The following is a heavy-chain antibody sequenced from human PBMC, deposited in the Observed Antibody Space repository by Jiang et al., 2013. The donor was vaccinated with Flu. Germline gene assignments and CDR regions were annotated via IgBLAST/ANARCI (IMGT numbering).Heavy chain of an antibody. V-gene: IGHV3-23*04. CDR2: ITNSATST. Sequence: VQLVESGGGLVQPGGSLTLSCAASGLTLNIYTMNWVRQAPGKGLEWVSLITNSATSTYYADSVKGRFTISRDISKNTLYLQMNSLRAEDMAVYYCARARYSGYDYDYSYYGLDVWGQGTTVTVSS. D-gene: IGHD5-12*01. J-gene: IGHJ6*02. CDR3: ARARYSGYDYDYSYYGLDV. CDR1: GLTLNIYT.